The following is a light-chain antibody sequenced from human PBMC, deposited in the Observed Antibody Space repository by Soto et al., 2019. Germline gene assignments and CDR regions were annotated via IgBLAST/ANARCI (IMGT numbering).Light chain of an antibody. CDR1: SSDVGGFNY. CDR2: DVT. J-gene: IGLJ1*01. CDR3: NSYTSSSTYV. V-gene: IGLV2-14*03. Sequence: SALTQPASVSGSPGQSITLSCTGTSSDVGGFNYVSWYQQHPGKAPKLMIYDVTNRPSGVSYRFSGSKSGNTASLTISGLQAEDDADYYCNSYTSSSTYVFGTGTKLTVL.